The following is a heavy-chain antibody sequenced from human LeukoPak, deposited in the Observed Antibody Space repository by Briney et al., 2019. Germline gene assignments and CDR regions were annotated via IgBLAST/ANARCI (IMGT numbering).Heavy chain of an antibody. CDR3: ARVGAYGSGSYGDY. CDR1: GFTFSSDW. V-gene: IGHV3-7*01. Sequence: GGSLRLSCAASGFTFSSDWMSWVRQAPGKGLEWVANIKQDGSEKYYVDSVKGRFTISRDNAKNSLYLQMNSLRAEDTAVYYCARVGAYGSGSYGDYWGQGTLVTVSS. D-gene: IGHD3-10*01. J-gene: IGHJ4*02. CDR2: IKQDGSEK.